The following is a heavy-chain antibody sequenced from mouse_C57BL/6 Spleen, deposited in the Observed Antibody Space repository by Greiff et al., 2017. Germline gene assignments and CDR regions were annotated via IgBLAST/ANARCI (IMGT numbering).Heavy chain of an antibody. Sequence: VQRVESGPGLVAPSQSLSITCTVSGFSLTSYGVSWVRQPPGKGLEWLGVIWGDGSTNYHSALISRLSISKDNSKSQVFLKLNSLQTDDTATYYCAKDAGLYDYPSGDYWGQGTSVTVSS. CDR1: GFSLTSYG. J-gene: IGHJ4*01. CDR3: AKDAGLYDYPSGDY. V-gene: IGHV2-3*01. CDR2: IWGDGST. D-gene: IGHD2-4*01.